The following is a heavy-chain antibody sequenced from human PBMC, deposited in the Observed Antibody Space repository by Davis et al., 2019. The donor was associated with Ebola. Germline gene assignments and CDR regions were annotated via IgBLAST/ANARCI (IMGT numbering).Heavy chain of an antibody. CDR1: GGSIGSTTYY. V-gene: IGHV4-39*01. D-gene: IGHD5-18*01. CDR3: ARQWIQLWLDY. J-gene: IGHJ4*02. CDR2: IHYGGST. Sequence: MPSETLSLTCTVSGGSIGSTTYYWGWIRQPPGKGLEWIGSIHYGGSTYYNPSLKSRVTISVDTSKNQFSLKLSSVTAADTAVYYCARQWIQLWLDYWGQGTLVTVSS.